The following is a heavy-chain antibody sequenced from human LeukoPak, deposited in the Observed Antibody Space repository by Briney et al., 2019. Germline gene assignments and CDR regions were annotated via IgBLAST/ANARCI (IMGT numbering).Heavy chain of an antibody. Sequence: GGSLRLSCAASGFTFSIYWMTWVRQAPGKGLERLANIKQDGSEKNYVDSVKGRFTISRDNAKNSLYLQMDSLRAEDTAVYYCARDAGNSGYDLLDYWGQGTLVTVS. D-gene: IGHD5-12*01. CDR2: IKQDGSEK. J-gene: IGHJ4*02. CDR1: GFTFSIYW. CDR3: ARDAGNSGYDLLDY. V-gene: IGHV3-7*01.